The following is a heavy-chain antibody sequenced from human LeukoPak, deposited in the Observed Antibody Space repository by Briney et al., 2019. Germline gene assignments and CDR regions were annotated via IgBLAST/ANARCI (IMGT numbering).Heavy chain of an antibody. Sequence: GGSLRLSCAASGFTFSSYWMSWVRQAPGRGLEWVANIKQDGSEENFVDSVKGRFTISRDNAKKSLYLQMNSLRAEDTAVYYCARAIRFAVAAPNDYSGQGTLVTVSS. J-gene: IGHJ4*02. D-gene: IGHD2-15*01. CDR1: GFTFSSYW. CDR3: ARAIRFAVAAPNDY. V-gene: IGHV3-7*01. CDR2: IKQDGSEE.